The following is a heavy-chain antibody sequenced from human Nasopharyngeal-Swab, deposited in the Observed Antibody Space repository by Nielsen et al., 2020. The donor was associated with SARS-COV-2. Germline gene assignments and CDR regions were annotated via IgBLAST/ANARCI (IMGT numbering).Heavy chain of an antibody. J-gene: IGHJ4*02. D-gene: IGHD3-22*01. V-gene: IGHV3-73*01. CDR2: IRSKANSYAT. Sequence: GGSLRLSCAASGFTFSGSAMHWVRQASGKGLEWVGRIRSKANSYATAYAASVKGRFTISRDDSKNTAYLQMNSLKTEDTAVYYCTSGMIVDYYDSMDYWGQGTLVTVSS. CDR3: TSGMIVDYYDSMDY. CDR1: GFTFSGSA.